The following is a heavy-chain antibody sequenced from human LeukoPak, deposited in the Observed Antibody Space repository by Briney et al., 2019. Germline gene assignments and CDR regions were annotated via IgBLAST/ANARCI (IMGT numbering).Heavy chain of an antibody. CDR3: ARVILGWRYCSSTGCYHGSNWFDP. V-gene: IGHV4-31*03. Sequence: SETLSLTCTVSGGSISSGGYYWSWIRQHPGKGLEWIGYIYYSGSTYYNPSLKSRVTISVDTSKNQFSLKLSSVTAADTAVYYCARVILGWRYCSSTGCYHGSNWFDPWGQGTLVTVSS. D-gene: IGHD2-2*01. CDR1: GGSISSGGYY. J-gene: IGHJ5*02. CDR2: IYYSGST.